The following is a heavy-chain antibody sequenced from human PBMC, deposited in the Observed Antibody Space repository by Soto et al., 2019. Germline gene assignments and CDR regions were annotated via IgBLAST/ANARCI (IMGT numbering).Heavy chain of an antibody. V-gene: IGHV4-59*01. D-gene: IGHD1-1*01. CDR3: ARGGVQLGLFDY. Sequence: SETLSLTCTVSGGSISGYFWSWIRQPPGKGLEWIGYIYSSGSTNYNPSLKSRVTISVDTSMNQFSLKLNSVTAADTAMYYCARGGVQLGLFDYWGPGTLVT. CDR1: GGSISGYF. CDR2: IYSSGST. J-gene: IGHJ4*02.